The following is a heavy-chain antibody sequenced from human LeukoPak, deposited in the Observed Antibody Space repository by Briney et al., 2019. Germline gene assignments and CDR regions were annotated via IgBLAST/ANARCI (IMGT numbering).Heavy chain of an antibody. CDR3: ARVGYCSSTSCYYYGSGSYDY. V-gene: IGHV1-18*01. Sequence: GASVKVSCKASGYTFTSYGISWVRQAPGQGLEWVGWISAYNGNTNYAQKLQGRVTMTTDTSTSTAYMELRSLRSDDTAVYFCARVGYCSSTSCYYYGSGSYDYWGQGTLVTVSS. J-gene: IGHJ4*02. D-gene: IGHD2-2*01. CDR2: ISAYNGNT. CDR1: GYTFTSYG.